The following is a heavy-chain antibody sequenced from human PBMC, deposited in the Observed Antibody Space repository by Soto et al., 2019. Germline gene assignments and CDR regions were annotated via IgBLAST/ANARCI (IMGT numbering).Heavy chain of an antibody. D-gene: IGHD3-9*01. J-gene: IGHJ6*02. Sequence: ASVKVSCKASGGTFSSYAISWVRQAPGQGLEWMGGIIPIFGTANYAQKFQGRVTITADESTSTAYMELSSLRSEDTAVYYCARAFGPKLDILTGYLAYYYGMDVWGQGTTVTVSS. CDR1: GGTFSSYA. V-gene: IGHV1-69*13. CDR2: IIPIFGTA. CDR3: ARAFGPKLDILTGYLAYYYGMDV.